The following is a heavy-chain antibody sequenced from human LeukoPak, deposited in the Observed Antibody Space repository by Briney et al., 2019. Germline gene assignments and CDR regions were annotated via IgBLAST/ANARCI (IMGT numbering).Heavy chain of an antibody. D-gene: IGHD5-18*01. CDR3: ARDLGYSYGY. CDR2: ISSSGTTM. V-gene: IGHV3-48*04. Sequence: GGSLRLSCVASGFRFSSYSMNWVRQAPGKGLEWVSYISSSGTTMYYADSEKGRFTISRDNAKNSLYLQINSLRAEDTAVYYCARDLGYSYGYWGQGTLVTVSS. CDR1: GFRFSSYS. J-gene: IGHJ4*02.